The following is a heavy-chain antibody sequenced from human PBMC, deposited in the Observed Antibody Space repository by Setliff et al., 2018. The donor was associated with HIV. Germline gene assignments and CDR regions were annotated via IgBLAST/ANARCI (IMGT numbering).Heavy chain of an antibody. CDR1: GFAFESYA. D-gene: IGHD6-6*01. CDR3: AISTRPY. CDR2: ISWSSGNI. V-gene: IGHV3-9*01. Sequence: PGGSLRLSCTASGFAFESYAMHWVRQAPGKGLEWVSGISWSSGNIVYADSVKGRFTISRDNAKNSVYLQMNSLRVEDTAVYYCAISTRPYWGQGTLVTVSS. J-gene: IGHJ4*02.